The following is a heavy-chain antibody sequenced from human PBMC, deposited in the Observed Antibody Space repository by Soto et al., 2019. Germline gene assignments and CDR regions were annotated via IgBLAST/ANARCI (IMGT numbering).Heavy chain of an antibody. V-gene: IGHV3-15*01. D-gene: IGHD4-17*01. CDR3: SYDFYYYYGMDV. J-gene: IGHJ6*02. CDR1: GVNCITPG. Sequence: PVGSLIHSCAPAGVNCITPGIRGVRPSPGKGLEWVGRIKSKTDGGTTDYAAPVKGTFTISRDDSKNTLYLQMNSLKTEDTAVYYCSYDFYYYYGMDVWGHGTTVPV. CDR2: IKSKTDGGTT.